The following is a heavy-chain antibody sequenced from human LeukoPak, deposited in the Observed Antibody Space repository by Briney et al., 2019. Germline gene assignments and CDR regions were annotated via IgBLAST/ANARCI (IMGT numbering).Heavy chain of an antibody. CDR2: IYTSRST. CDR1: GGSISSYY. CDR3: ARNGGSGTYYDGSFDY. D-gene: IGHD1-26*01. V-gene: IGHV4-4*07. J-gene: IGHJ4*02. Sequence: SETLSLTCTVSGGSISSYYWSWIRQSAGKGLEWIGRIYTSRSTDYNPSLKSRVTMSVDTSKNQFSLKLSSVTAADTAMYYCARNGGSGTYYDGSFDYWGQGTLVTVSS.